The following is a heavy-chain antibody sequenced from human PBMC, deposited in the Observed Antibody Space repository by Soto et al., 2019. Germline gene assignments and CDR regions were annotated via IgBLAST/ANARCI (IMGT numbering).Heavy chain of an antibody. J-gene: IGHJ5*02. CDR1: GGSISSGGYY. V-gene: IGHV4-31*03. CDR3: ASLIKPRYCSSTSCQTGWFDP. CDR2: IYYSGST. Sequence: SETLSLTCTVSGGSISSGGYYWSWIRQHPGKGLEWIGYIYYSGSTCYNPSLKSRVTISVDTSKNQFSLKLSSVTAADTAVYYCASLIKPRYCSSTSCQTGWFDPWGQGTLVTVSS. D-gene: IGHD2-2*01.